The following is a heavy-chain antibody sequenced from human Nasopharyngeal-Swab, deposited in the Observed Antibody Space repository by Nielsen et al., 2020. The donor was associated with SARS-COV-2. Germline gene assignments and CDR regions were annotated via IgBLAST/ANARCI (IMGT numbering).Heavy chain of an antibody. J-gene: IGHJ4*02. CDR1: DGSISSGDYY. CDR2: IYFGGST. CDR3: ARGDMLYYGSGTY. Sequence: SETLSLTCTVSDGSISSGDYYWSWIRQPPGKGLEWIGYIYFGGSTNYNASLKSRVTISEDTSKNQFSLKLTSVTAADTAVYYCARGDMLYYGSGTYWGQGTLVTVSS. V-gene: IGHV4-30-4*01. D-gene: IGHD3-10*01.